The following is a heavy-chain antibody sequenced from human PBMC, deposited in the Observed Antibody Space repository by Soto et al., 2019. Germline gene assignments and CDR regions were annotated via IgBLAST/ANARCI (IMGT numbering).Heavy chain of an antibody. J-gene: IGHJ4*02. CDR2: IIPIFGTA. Sequence: SVKVSCKASGGTFSSYAISWVRQAPGQGLEWMGGIIPIFGTANYAQKFQGRVTITADESTSTAYMELGSLRSEDTAVYYCASSAAAGTFYFDYWGQGTLVTVSS. CDR3: ASSAAAGTFYFDY. V-gene: IGHV1-69*13. CDR1: GGTFSSYA. D-gene: IGHD6-13*01.